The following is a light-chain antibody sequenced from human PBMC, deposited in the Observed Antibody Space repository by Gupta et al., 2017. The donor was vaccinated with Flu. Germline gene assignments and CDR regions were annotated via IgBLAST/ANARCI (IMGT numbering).Light chain of an antibody. CDR1: SGSIAIYY. V-gene: IGLV6-57*03. CDR3: QYYGSGIYWV. Sequence: NFLLTQPHSVSEPPGKPLTSPSTRSSGSIAIYYGQWYQQRRASAPTTLIYENHRRPSGVPDRFSGSIDRSSNTAFLTISGLQNEDEADYYCQYYGSGIYWVFGGGTKLTVL. J-gene: IGLJ3*02. CDR2: ENH.